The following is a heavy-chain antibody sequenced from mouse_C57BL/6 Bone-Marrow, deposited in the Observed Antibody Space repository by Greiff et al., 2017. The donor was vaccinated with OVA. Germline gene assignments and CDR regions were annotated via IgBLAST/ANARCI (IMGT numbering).Heavy chain of an antibody. Sequence: VQLQQSGAELVRPGASVTLSCKASGYTFTDYEMHWVKQTPVHGLEWIGAIDPEAGGTAYNQKFKGKAILTADKSSSTAYMELRSLTSEDSAVYYCTSDSSGVFDYWGQGTTLTVSS. CDR3: TSDSSGVFDY. D-gene: IGHD3-2*02. V-gene: IGHV1-15*01. CDR1: GYTFTDYE. J-gene: IGHJ2*01. CDR2: IDPEAGGT.